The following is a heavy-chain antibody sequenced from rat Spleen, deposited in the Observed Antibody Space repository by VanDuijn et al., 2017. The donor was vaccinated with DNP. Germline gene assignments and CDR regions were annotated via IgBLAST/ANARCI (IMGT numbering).Heavy chain of an antibody. CDR1: GFTFSSFP. V-gene: IGHV5-46*01. J-gene: IGHJ2*01. Sequence: EVQLVESGGGLVQPGRSMKLSCVVSGFTFSSFPMVWVRQTPTKGLEWVAIIGSSGGGPQYRDSVKGRFTISRANAISTLYLQMNSLRSEDTATYYCTRKGQFYYYSGDYFDYWGQGVKVTVSS. CDR3: TRKGQFYYYSGDYFDY. CDR2: IGSSGGGP. D-gene: IGHD1-1*01.